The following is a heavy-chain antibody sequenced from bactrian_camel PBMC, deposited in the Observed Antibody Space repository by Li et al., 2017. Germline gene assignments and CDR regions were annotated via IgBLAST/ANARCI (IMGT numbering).Heavy chain of an antibody. Sequence: VQLVESGGGSVQAGGSLRLSCVVSRRIITTFCMGWFRQAPGKGREGVAVIDNDGSEIYVDSVKGRFTISQDPTKNAVYLQMDSLTPEDTAMYYCAAGSSRGVPFRERGYPYWGQGTQVTVS. CDR3: AAGSSRGVPFRERGYPY. V-gene: IGHV3S53*01. D-gene: IGHD5*01. CDR1: RRIITTFC. J-gene: IGHJ4*01. CDR2: IDNDGSE.